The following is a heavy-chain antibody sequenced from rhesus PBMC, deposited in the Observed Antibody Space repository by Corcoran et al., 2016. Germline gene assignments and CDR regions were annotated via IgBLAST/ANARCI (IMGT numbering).Heavy chain of an antibody. Sequence: QLQLQESGPVLVKPSEPLSVPRAVSAGSLSRSHSRWIRQAPGKGLEWIGYIYGSGSRTNYNPSLKSRVTLSVDTSKNQFSLKLSSVTAADTAVYYCARDTYYGLDSWGQGVVVTVSS. CDR3: ARDTYYGLDS. CDR2: IYGSGSRT. J-gene: IGHJ6*01. V-gene: IGHV4-169*02. CDR1: AGSLSRSH.